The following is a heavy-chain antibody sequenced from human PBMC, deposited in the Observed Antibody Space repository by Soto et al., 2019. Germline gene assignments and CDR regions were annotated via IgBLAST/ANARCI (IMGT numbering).Heavy chain of an antibody. CDR3: TRDMSSGWYFNWFDP. CDR2: IRSKAYGGTT. Sequence: GGSLRHSCTASGFTFGDYAMSWFRQAPGKGLEWVGSIRSKAYGGTTEYAASVKGRFTISRDDSKSIAYLQMNSLKTEDTAVYYCTRDMSSGWYFNWFDPWGQGTLVTVSS. D-gene: IGHD6-19*01. CDR1: GFTFGDYA. V-gene: IGHV3-49*03. J-gene: IGHJ5*02.